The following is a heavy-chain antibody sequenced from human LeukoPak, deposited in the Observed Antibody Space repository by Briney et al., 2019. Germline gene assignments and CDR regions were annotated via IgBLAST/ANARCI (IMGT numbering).Heavy chain of an antibody. J-gene: IGHJ4*02. D-gene: IGHD6-19*01. CDR2: IYYSGST. Sequence: SETLSLTCTVSGYSISTSYYWGWIRQPPGKGLEWIGSIYYSGSTYYNPSLESRVTISVDTSKNQFSLKLSSVTAADTAVYYCATSGWYLLPGVYWGQGTLVTVSS. V-gene: IGHV4-38-2*02. CDR1: GYSISTSYY. CDR3: ATSGWYLLPGVY.